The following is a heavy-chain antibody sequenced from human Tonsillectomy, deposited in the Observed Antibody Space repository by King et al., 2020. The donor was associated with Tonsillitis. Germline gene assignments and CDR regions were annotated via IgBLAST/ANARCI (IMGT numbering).Heavy chain of an antibody. CDR2: INPESGGT. CDR3: ATNALATDSSAYRDFRH. V-gene: IGHV1-2*02. CDR1: GDTFTGHF. Sequence: VQLVESGAELRKPGASVSVSCRPSGDTFTGHFVHWVRQAPGQGLEWMGWINPESGGTLYAQKFQGRVTMSGDVSITTAYMGLSSRRPDDTAVYYCATNALATDSSAYRDFRHWGQGTLVTVSS. D-gene: IGHD3-22*01. J-gene: IGHJ1*01.